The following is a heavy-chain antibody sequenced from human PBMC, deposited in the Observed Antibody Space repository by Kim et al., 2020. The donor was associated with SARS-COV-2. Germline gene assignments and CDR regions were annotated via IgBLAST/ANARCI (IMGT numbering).Heavy chain of an antibody. D-gene: IGHD6-13*01. CDR3: ARDSSSWFEATTDYYYYYGMDV. CDR2: ISSSSSYI. Sequence: GGSLRLSCAASGFTFSSYSMNWVRQAPGKGLEWVSSISSSSSYIYYADSVKGRFTISRDNAKNSLYLQMNSLRAEDTAVYYCARDSSSWFEATTDYYYYYGMDVWGQGTTVTVSS. CDR1: GFTFSSYS. V-gene: IGHV3-21*01. J-gene: IGHJ6*02.